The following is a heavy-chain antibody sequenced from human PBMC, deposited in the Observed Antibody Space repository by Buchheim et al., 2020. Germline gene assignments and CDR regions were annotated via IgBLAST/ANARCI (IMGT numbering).Heavy chain of an antibody. V-gene: IGHV4-34*01. J-gene: IGHJ4*02. CDR2: INHSGST. D-gene: IGHD3-3*01. Sequence: QVQLQQWGAGLLKPSETLSLTCAVYGGSFSGYYWSWIRQPPGKGLEWIGEINHSGSTSYNPSLKSRVTISVDTSKNQFSLKLSSVTAADTAVYYCARGLSESYDFWSGYYAFTFFDYWGQGTL. CDR1: GGSFSGYY. CDR3: ARGLSESYDFWSGYYAFTFFDY.